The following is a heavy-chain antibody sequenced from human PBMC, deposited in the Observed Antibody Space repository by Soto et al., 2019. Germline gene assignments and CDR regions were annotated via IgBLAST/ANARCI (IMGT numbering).Heavy chain of an antibody. J-gene: IGHJ4*02. CDR1: GFTFSGFD. V-gene: IGHV3-13*01. CDR3: ARGQEVGAHFFDS. D-gene: IGHD2-15*01. CDR2: IGTAGDK. Sequence: GGSLRLSCEASGFTFSGFDMHWVRQPTGKGLEWVSTIGTAGDKYYAVTVKGRFTISRDNAKNSLSLQMNSLRAGDTAVYFCARGQEVGAHFFDSWGQGTQVTVSS.